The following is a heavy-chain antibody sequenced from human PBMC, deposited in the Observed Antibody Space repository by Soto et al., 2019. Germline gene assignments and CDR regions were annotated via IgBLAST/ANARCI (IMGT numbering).Heavy chain of an antibody. D-gene: IGHD5-12*01. Sequence: GRSLRLSCAASGCTFSDYYMSWIRQAPGKGLEWVSYISSSGSTIYYADSVKGRFTISRDDAKNSLYLQMNSLRAEDTAVYFCARAVADYYYYGMDVWGQGTTVTVSS. V-gene: IGHV3-11*04. CDR2: ISSSGSTI. CDR3: ARAVADYYYYGMDV. CDR1: GCTFSDYY. J-gene: IGHJ6*02.